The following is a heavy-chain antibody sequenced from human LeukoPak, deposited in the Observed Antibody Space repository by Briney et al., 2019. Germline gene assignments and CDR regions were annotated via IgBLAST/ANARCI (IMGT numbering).Heavy chain of an antibody. J-gene: IGHJ6*02. CDR2: IYRDVGT. Sequence: GGSLRLSSAASGFTVSRDYMSWVRQAPGRGLEWVSTIYRDVGTYYADSVKGRFTISRDDSKDTVYLQLNSVTPEDTAVYYCGRDPGHPNGVGVWGHGTTVTISS. V-gene: IGHV3-66*02. CDR1: GFTVSRDY. CDR3: GRDPGHPNGVGV. D-gene: IGHD3-10*01.